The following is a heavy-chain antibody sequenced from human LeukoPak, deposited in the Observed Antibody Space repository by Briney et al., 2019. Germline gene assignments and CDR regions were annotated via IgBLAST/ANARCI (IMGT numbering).Heavy chain of an antibody. CDR3: AGLPEEPLVVAATPDGGNWFDP. J-gene: IGHJ5*02. Sequence: PSETLSLTCTVSGGSLSSSSYYWGWIRQPPGTGLEWIGSIYYSGSTNYNPSLKSRVTISVDTSKNQFSLKLSSVTAADTAVYYCAGLPEEPLVVAATPDGGNWFDPWGQGTLVTVSS. CDR2: IYYSGST. D-gene: IGHD2-15*01. CDR1: GGSLSSSSYY. V-gene: IGHV4-39*07.